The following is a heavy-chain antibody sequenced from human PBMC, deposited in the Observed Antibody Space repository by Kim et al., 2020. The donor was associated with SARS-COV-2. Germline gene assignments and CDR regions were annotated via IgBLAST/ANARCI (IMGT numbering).Heavy chain of an antibody. J-gene: IGHJ5*02. D-gene: IGHD3-3*01. CDR2: GTSP. V-gene: IGHV3-74*03. Sequence: GTSPTYADSVKGRFIISRDINKNTLHLQMNSLRVEDTAVYYCARSDWFDPWGQGTLVTVSS. CDR3: ARSDWFDP.